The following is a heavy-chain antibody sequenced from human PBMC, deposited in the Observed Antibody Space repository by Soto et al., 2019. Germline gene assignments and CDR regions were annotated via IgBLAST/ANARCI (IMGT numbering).Heavy chain of an antibody. J-gene: IGHJ3*02. CDR3: ARDEYCSSTSCYWAAFDI. Sequence: PGGSLRLSCAASGFTFSSYSMNWVRQAPGKGLEWVSSISSSSSTIYYADSVKGRFTISRDNAKNSLYLQMNSLRAEDTAVYYCARDEYCSSTSCYWAAFDIWGQGTMVTVSS. V-gene: IGHV3-48*01. CDR2: ISSSSSTI. D-gene: IGHD2-2*01. CDR1: GFTFSSYS.